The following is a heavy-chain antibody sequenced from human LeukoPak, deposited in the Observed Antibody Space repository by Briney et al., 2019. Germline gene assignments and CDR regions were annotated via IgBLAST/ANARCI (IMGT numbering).Heavy chain of an antibody. CDR2: IIPILGIA. CDR1: GGTFSSYA. V-gene: IGHV1-69*04. D-gene: IGHD6-13*01. J-gene: IGHJ5*02. CDR3: ARDRGSVSSSWYDPWFDH. Sequence: SVKVSCKASGGTFSSYAISWVRQAPGQGLEWMGRIIPILGIANYAQKFQGRVTITADKSTSTAYMELSSLRSEDTAVYYCARDRGSVSSSWYDPWFDHWGQGTLVTVSS.